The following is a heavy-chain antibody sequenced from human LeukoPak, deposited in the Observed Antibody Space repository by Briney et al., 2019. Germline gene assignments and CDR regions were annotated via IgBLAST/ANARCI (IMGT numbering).Heavy chain of an antibody. D-gene: IGHD3-10*02. CDR2: ISGSGGST. Sequence: GGSLRLSCAASGFTFSSYAMSWVRQAPGKGLEWVSAISGSGGSTYYADSVKGRFTISRDNAKNSLYLQMNSLRAEDTAVYYCAELGITMIGGVWGEGTTVTISS. J-gene: IGHJ6*04. V-gene: IGHV3-23*01. CDR1: GFTFSSYA. CDR3: AELGITMIGGV.